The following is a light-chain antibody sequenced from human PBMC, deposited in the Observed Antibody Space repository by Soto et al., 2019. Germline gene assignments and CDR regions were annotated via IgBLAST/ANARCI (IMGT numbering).Light chain of an antibody. CDR1: QSIGTY. J-gene: IGKJ4*01. V-gene: IGKV3-11*01. Sequence: ETVLTQSPATLSLSPGERATLSCRASQSIGTYLAWYQQRPGRAPRLLIHDASFRATGIPARFSGSGSGTDFTLTISSLEPEDFAVYYCQRYNNWPLTFGGGTKVESK. CDR3: QRYNNWPLT. CDR2: DAS.